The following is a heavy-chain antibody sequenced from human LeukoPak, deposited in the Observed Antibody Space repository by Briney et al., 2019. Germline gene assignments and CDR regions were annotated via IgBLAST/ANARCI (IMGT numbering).Heavy chain of an antibody. J-gene: IGHJ6*02. CDR2: INPNSGGT. D-gene: IGHD1-26*01. Sequence: ASVKVSCKASGYTFTGYYMHWVRQAPGQGLEWMGWINPNSGGTNYAQKFQGRVTMTRDTSISTAYMELSRLRSDYTAVYYCARDTSSVRSTDDPSYGMDVWGQGTTVTVSS. CDR1: GYTFTGYY. CDR3: ARDTSSVRSTDDPSYGMDV. V-gene: IGHV1-2*02.